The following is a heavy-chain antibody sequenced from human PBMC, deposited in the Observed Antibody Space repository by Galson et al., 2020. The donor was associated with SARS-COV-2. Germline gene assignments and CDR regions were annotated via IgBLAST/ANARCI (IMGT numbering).Heavy chain of an antibody. D-gene: IGHD4-17*01. Sequence: SETLSLTCTVSGGSTSNDYWSWIRQPPGKGLEWIGYLYDSGSSNYNPSLKSRLTISLDRSKNQFSLKLSSVTVADTAVYDCARVRRSLARAMDVWGQGTTVTVSS. CDR3: ARVRRSLARAMDV. CDR1: GGSTSNDY. J-gene: IGHJ6*02. V-gene: IGHV4-59*01. CDR2: LYDSGSS.